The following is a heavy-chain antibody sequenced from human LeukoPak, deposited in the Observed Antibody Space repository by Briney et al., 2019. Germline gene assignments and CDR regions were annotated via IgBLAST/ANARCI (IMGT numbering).Heavy chain of an antibody. V-gene: IGHV3-23*01. Sequence: SGGSLRLSCVASGFMFNKYGMSWVRQAPGKGLEWVSVISGGGGRTYYGDSVKGRFTISRDNSKNTVYLQMNSLRAEDTAVYYCAKDVRDIVVLIDTYMYWGQGTLVTDSS. CDR1: GFMFNKYG. J-gene: IGHJ4*02. D-gene: IGHD2-21*01. CDR3: AKDVRDIVVLIDTYMY. CDR2: ISGGGGRT.